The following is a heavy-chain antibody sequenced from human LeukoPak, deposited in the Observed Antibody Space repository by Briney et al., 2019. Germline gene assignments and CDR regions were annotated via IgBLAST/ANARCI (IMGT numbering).Heavy chain of an antibody. D-gene: IGHD6-13*01. Sequence: GGSLRLSCAASGFTFSSYSMSWVRQAPGKGLEWVSSISSSSIYIYYADSVKGRFTISRDNAKNSLYLQMNSLRAEDTAVYYCAREAAAAGHNWFDPWGQGTLVTVSS. CDR3: AREAAAAGHNWFDP. CDR2: ISSSSIYI. V-gene: IGHV3-21*01. CDR1: GFTFSSYS. J-gene: IGHJ5*02.